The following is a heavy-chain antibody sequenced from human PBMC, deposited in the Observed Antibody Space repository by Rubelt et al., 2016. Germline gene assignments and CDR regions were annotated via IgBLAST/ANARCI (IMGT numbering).Heavy chain of an antibody. Sequence: QVQLQESGPGLVKPSETLSLTCTVSGGSISSYYWSWIRQPPGKGLEWIGYIYYSGSTNYNPSLKSRVTISVDTSKNQFSLKLSSVTAADTAVYYCASSVIVVVMRAFDIWGQGTMVTVSS. CDR2: IYYSGST. D-gene: IGHD3-22*01. J-gene: IGHJ3*02. V-gene: IGHV4-59*12. CDR1: GGSISSYY. CDR3: ASSVIVVVMRAFDI.